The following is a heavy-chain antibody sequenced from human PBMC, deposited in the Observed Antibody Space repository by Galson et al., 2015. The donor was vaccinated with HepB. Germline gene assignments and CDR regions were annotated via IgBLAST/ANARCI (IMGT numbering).Heavy chain of an antibody. V-gene: IGHV3-30-3*01. Sequence: SLRLPCAASGSSFSSFAMHGVRQAPGTGREWVAVISYDGTNKHFAASVKGRFTISRNNPKLYLEMNSLSAEDSAVYYCARDSITGTNHYYGMDVWGQVTTGTVSS. CDR3: ARDSITGTNHYYGMDV. J-gene: IGHJ6*02. D-gene: IGHD1-7*01. CDR2: ISYDGTNK. CDR1: GSSFSSFA.